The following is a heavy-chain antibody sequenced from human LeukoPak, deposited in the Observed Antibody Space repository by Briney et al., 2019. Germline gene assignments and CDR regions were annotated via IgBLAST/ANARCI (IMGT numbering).Heavy chain of an antibody. V-gene: IGHV4-61*02. D-gene: IGHD3-3*01. CDR1: GGSISSGSYY. CDR3: AGTRNYDLWSGSGYFDL. CDR2: IYSSGST. Sequence: SETLSLTCTVSGGSISSGSYYWSWIRQPAGKRLEWIGRIYSSGSTNYNPSLKSRATISVDTSKNQFSLKLSSVTAADTTVYYCAGTRNYDLWSGSGYFDLWGRGTLVTVSS. J-gene: IGHJ2*01.